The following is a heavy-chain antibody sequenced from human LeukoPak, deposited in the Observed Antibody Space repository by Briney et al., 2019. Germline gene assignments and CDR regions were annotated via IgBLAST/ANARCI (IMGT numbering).Heavy chain of an antibody. CDR1: RFIFSNYV. CDR2: IAHDGSQT. CDR3: AKERNGGNIDY. V-gene: IGHV3-30*04. J-gene: IGHJ4*02. D-gene: IGHD4-23*01. Sequence: GGSLRLSCAASRFIFSNYVMHWVRQAPGKGLEWVAVIAHDGSQTYYSDSVKGRFTISRDNSKNTLYLQMNSLRAEDTAVYYCAKERNGGNIDYWGQGTLVTVSS.